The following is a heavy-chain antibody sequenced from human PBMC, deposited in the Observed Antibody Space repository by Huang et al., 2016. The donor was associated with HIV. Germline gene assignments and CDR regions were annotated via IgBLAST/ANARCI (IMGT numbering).Heavy chain of an antibody. J-gene: IGHJ4*01. CDR3: ARAVPTPNRFGVGGFDY. Sequence: EVQLVESGGGLVKPGGSLRLSCAASGFTFSSYSMNWVRQAPGKGLEWVSASSSSSSYIYDADSVKGRFTIARDNAKNSLYLQMNSLRAEDTAVYYWARAVPTPNRFGVGGFDYWGHGTLVTVSS. V-gene: IGHV3-21*01. CDR2: SSSSSSYI. CDR1: GFTFSSYS. D-gene: IGHD3-3*01.